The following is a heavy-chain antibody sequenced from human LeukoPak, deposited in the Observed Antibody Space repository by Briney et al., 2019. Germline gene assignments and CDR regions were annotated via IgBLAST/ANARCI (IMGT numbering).Heavy chain of an antibody. J-gene: IGHJ4*02. Sequence: KASETLSLTCIVSGGSISSTSYYWGWIRQSPGKGLGRIGSFYYSGSIFDNRSLRSRVTISIDMSKNQLLLKLTSVTAADTAVYYCASGTTVPNFAYWGQGTLVTVSS. CDR3: ASGTTVPNFAY. D-gene: IGHD4-17*01. V-gene: IGHV4-39*07. CDR2: FYYSGSI. CDR1: GGSISSTSYY.